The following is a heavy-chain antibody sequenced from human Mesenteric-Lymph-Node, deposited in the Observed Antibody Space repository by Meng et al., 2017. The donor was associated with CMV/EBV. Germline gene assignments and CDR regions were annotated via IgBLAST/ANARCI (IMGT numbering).Heavy chain of an antibody. J-gene: IGHJ4*02. D-gene: IGHD2-2*01. V-gene: IGHV1-2*02. CDR1: GYTFTGYY. CDR3: ARGDCSSTSCYPNYFDC. Sequence: ASVKVSCKASGYTFTGYYMHWVRQAPGQGLEWMGWINPNSGGTNYAQKFQGRVTMTRDTSISTAYMELSRLRSDDTAVYYCARGDCSSTSCYPNYFDCWGQGTLVTVSS. CDR2: INPNSGGT.